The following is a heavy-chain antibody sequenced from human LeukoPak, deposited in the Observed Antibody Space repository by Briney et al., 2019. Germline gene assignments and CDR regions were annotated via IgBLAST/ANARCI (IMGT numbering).Heavy chain of an antibody. CDR3: ASASAHRIAAGGDY. V-gene: IGHV3-74*01. CDR2: INSDGSSR. J-gene: IGHJ4*02. Sequence: PGGSLRLSCAASGFTFSNSWMHLVRPAPGKGLVWVSRINSDGSSRNYADSVKGRFTISRDNAKNTLYLQMNSLRAEDTAVYYCASASAHRIAAGGDYWGQGTLVTVSS. D-gene: IGHD6-13*01. CDR1: GFTFSNSW.